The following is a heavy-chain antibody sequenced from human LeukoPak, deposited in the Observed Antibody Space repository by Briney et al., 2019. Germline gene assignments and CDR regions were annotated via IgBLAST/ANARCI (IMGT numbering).Heavy chain of an antibody. Sequence: ASVKVSCKASGYTFTSYGISWVRQAPGQGLEWMGIINPSGGSTSYAQKFQGRVTMTRDTSTSTVYMELSSLRSEDTAVYYCARDIAARRMYYYYYYMDVWGKGTTVTASS. CDR2: INPSGGST. CDR1: GYTFTSYG. D-gene: IGHD6-6*01. J-gene: IGHJ6*03. V-gene: IGHV1-46*01. CDR3: ARDIAARRMYYYYYYMDV.